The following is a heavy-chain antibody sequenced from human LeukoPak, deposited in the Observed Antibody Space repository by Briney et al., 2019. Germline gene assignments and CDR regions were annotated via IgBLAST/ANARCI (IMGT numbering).Heavy chain of an antibody. V-gene: IGHV3-30*18. CDR3: AKGGY. CDR2: ISYDGSNK. J-gene: IGHJ4*02. CDR1: GFTFSSYG. Sequence: PGRSLRLSCAASGFTFSSYGIHWVPQAPGKGLEWVAVISYDGSNKYYADSVKGRFTISRDNSKNTLYLQMNSLRAEDTAVYYCAKGGYWGQGTLVTVSS.